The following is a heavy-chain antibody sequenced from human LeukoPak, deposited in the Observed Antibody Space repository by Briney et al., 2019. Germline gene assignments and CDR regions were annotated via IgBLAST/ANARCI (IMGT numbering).Heavy chain of an antibody. D-gene: IGHD2-2*01. Sequence: AGGSLRLSCATSGFTFSTFWMHWVRQAPGKGLVWVPRINHDGSSTNYADSVKGRFTISRDNSKNTLYLQMNSLRAEDTAVYYCAKFIVVPPDYYFDYWGQGTLVTVSS. J-gene: IGHJ4*02. V-gene: IGHV3-74*01. CDR3: AKFIVVPPDYYFDY. CDR2: INHDGSST. CDR1: GFTFSTFW.